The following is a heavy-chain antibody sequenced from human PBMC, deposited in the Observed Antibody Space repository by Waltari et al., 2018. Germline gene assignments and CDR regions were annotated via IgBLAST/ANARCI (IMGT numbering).Heavy chain of an antibody. V-gene: IGHV3-66*02. J-gene: IGHJ1*01. CDR2: ILADGTT. CDR3: TRGGHPNS. Sequence: SGGGLVQPGGSLRLSCTASGATIDRNYMNWLRQAPGKGLEWISVILADGTTHFADSGRGRFVISRDKSENTLYLQMNFVRADDSSVYYCTRGGHPNSWGQGTLVTVSS. D-gene: IGHD7-27*01. CDR1: GATIDRNY.